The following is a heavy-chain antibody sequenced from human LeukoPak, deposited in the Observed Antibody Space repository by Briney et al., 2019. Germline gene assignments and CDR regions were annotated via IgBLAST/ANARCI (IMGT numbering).Heavy chain of an antibody. CDR3: ARGGSKYYYGSGSYLYYGMDV. D-gene: IGHD3-10*01. J-gene: IGHJ6*02. CDR1: GFTFSSHA. V-gene: IGHV3-30-3*01. Sequence: GGSLRLSCAASGFTFSSHAMSWVRQAPGKGLEWVAVISYDGSNKYYADSVKGRFTISRDNSKNTLYLQMNSLRAEDTAVYYCARGGSKYYYGSGSYLYYGMDVWGQGTTVTVSS. CDR2: ISYDGSNK.